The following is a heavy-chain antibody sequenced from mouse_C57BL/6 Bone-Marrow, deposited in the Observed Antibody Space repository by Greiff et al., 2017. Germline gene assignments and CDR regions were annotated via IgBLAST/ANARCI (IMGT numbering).Heavy chain of an antibody. V-gene: IGHV1-42*01. J-gene: IGHJ2*01. CDR1: GYSFTGYY. D-gene: IGHD1-1*01. CDR3: AREDYGSFGY. CDR2: INPSTGGT. Sequence: VQLQQSGPELVKPGASVKISCKASGYSFTGYYMNWVKQSPEQSLEWIGEINPSTGGTNYNQKFKAKATLTVDTSSSPAYMQLKSLTSEDSAVYYCAREDYGSFGYWGQGTTLTVSS.